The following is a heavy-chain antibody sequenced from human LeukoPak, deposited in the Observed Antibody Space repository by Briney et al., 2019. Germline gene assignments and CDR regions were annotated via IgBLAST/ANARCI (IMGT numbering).Heavy chain of an antibody. D-gene: IGHD3-10*01. CDR2: IYSDGRT. CDR1: GLPVSTNY. CDR3: ARDSGRFDVFDN. V-gene: IGHV3-53*01. Sequence: PGGSLRLSCVASGLPVSTNYMSWVRQAPGKGLEWVSVIYSDGRTYYADSVKGRFTISRDNSRNTLYLQMNSLRAEDTAVYYCARDSGRFDVFDNWGQGTMVSVSS. J-gene: IGHJ3*02.